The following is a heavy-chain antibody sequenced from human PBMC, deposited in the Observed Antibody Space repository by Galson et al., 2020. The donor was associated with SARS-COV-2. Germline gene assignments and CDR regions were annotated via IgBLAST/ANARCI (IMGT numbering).Heavy chain of an antibody. CDR2: IGADGRT. D-gene: IGHD3-22*01. CDR1: GFTFSSHD. V-gene: IGHV3-13*04. J-gene: IGHJ3*02. Sequence: GESLKISCAASGFTFSSHDMHWVPQLTGKGLAWVSGIGADGRTYYPDSVKGRFTISRDNAKNSLHLQMNSLTAGDTAVYYCARDDDSSGMGAFDIWGRGTMVTVSS. CDR3: ARDDDSSGMGAFDI.